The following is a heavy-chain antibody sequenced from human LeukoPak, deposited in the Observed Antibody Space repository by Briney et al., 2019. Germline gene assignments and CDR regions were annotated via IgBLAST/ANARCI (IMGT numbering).Heavy chain of an antibody. CDR1: GYRFTSYW. Sequence: GESLKISCKGSGYRFTSYWIGWVRQMPGKGLEWMGIIYPGDSDTRHSPSFQGQVTISADKSISAAYLQWSSLKASDTAMYYCARLFNSSWSALGYWGQGTLVTVSS. D-gene: IGHD6-13*01. V-gene: IGHV5-51*01. CDR2: IYPGDSDT. J-gene: IGHJ4*02. CDR3: ARLFNSSWSALGY.